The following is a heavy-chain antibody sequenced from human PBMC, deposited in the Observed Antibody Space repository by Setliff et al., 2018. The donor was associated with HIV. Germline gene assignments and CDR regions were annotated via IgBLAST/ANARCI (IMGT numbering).Heavy chain of an antibody. CDR2: INPTGDIT. CDR1: GYTFSSNY. J-gene: IGHJ6*03. CDR3: ARDSEYSSVTWERYYYQYMDV. V-gene: IGHV1-46*01. D-gene: IGHD6-19*01. Sequence: GASVKVSCKASGYTFSSNYMHWVRQAPGQGLEWMGLINPTGDITFYPQKFQARVTMTRDTSASTVYLELRSLRSEDTAVYYCARDSEYSSVTWERYYYQYMDVWGKGTTVTVSS.